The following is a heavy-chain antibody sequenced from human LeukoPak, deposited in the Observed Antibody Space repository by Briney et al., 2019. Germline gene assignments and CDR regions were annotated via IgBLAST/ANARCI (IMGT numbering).Heavy chain of an antibody. D-gene: IGHD3-22*01. Sequence: PGGSLRLSCVASGFTSSNHWMHWVRQVPGKGPVWVSRSDGGGSSTSYADSVKGRFSISRDNAKSTLYLQMNSLRAEDTAVYYCARGPGSSGGAYVGDYWGHGTLVTVSS. V-gene: IGHV3-74*01. J-gene: IGHJ4*01. CDR3: ARGPGSSGGAYVGDY. CDR1: GFTSSNHW. CDR2: SDGGGSST.